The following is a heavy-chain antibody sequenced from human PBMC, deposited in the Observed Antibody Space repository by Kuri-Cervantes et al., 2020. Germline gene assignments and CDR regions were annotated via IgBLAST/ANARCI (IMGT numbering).Heavy chain of an antibody. CDR3: TRPYFYDDSGYNFDY. V-gene: IGHV3-23*01. CDR1: GFTFSSYA. D-gene: IGHD3-22*01. CDR2: ISGSGGST. J-gene: IGHJ4*02. Sequence: GGSLRLSCAASGFTFSSYAMSWVRQAPGKGLEWVSAISGSGGSTYYADSVKGRFTISRDNSKNTLYLQMNSLKTEDTAVYYCTRPYFYDDSGYNFDYWGQGTLVTVSS.